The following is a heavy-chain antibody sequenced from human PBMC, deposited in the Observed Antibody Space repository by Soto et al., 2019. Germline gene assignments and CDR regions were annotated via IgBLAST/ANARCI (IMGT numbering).Heavy chain of an antibody. Sequence: QVQLVQSGAEVNKPGASVKVSCKASGYTFTSYYMHWVRQAPGQGLEWMGWINPDSGVTYYPHKFQDRVTMTRDTSISTAYMELSRLTSDDTALSYCARDRGVRDVWGQGTTVIVSS. CDR1: GYTFTSYY. CDR2: INPDSGVT. D-gene: IGHD2-8*01. CDR3: ARDRGVRDV. J-gene: IGHJ6*02. V-gene: IGHV1-2*02.